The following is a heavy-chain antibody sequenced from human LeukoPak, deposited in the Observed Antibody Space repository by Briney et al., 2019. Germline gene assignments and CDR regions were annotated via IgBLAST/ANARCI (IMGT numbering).Heavy chain of an antibody. J-gene: IGHJ4*02. CDR3: ARHGSGRKYFDPLDY. CDR2: IRRDGSNK. D-gene: IGHD1-26*01. Sequence: PGGSLRLSCAAAGFSFNEYAMHWLRQAPGKGLEWVAVIRRDGSNKYYADSVKGRFTVSRDNPKNTLNLQLDSLRVEDTAVYYCARHGSGRKYFDPLDYWGQGTLVTVSS. CDR1: GFSFNEYA. V-gene: IGHV3-33*08.